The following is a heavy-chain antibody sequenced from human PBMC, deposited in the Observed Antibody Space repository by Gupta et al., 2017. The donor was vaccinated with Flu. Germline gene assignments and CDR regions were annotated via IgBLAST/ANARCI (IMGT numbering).Heavy chain of an antibody. CDR2: ISSSGSTI. J-gene: IGHJ4*02. D-gene: IGHD5-18*01. CDR3: ARGEYSYGYKMSVGDDY. Sequence: EVQLVESGGGLVQPGGSLRLSCAASGFTFSSYEMNWVRQAPGKGLEWVSYISSSGSTIYYADSVKGRFTISRDNAKNSLYLQMNSLRAEDTAVYYCARGEYSYGYKMSVGDDYWGQGTLVTVSS. CDR1: GFTFSSYE. V-gene: IGHV3-48*03.